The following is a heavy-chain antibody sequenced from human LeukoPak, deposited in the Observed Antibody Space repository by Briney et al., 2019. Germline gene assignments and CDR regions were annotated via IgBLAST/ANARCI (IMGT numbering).Heavy chain of an antibody. Sequence: SETLSLTCTVSGRSISSSSYYWGWIRQPPGKGLEWIGSIYYSGSTYYNPSLKSRVTISVDTSKNQFSLKLSSVTAADTAVYYCARPYYYGSGSWADWGQGTLVTVSS. CDR3: ARPYYYGSGSWAD. V-gene: IGHV4-39*01. J-gene: IGHJ4*02. D-gene: IGHD3-10*01. CDR1: GRSISSSSYY. CDR2: IYYSGST.